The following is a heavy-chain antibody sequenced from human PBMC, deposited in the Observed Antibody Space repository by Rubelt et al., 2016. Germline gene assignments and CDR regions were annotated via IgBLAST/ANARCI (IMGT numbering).Heavy chain of an antibody. D-gene: IGHD6-6*01. CDR1: GYTFTSYG. V-gene: IGHV1-18*01. Sequence: QVQLVQSGAEVKKPGASVKVSCKASGYTFTSYGISWVRQAPGQGLEWMGWISAYNGNPNYAQKRPGRCTMTTDTSTSTAYMELRSLRSDDTAVYYCARDRIRIAARQGWYFDLWGRGTLVTVSS. CDR2: ISAYNGNP. J-gene: IGHJ2*01. CDR3: ARDRIRIAARQGWYFDL.